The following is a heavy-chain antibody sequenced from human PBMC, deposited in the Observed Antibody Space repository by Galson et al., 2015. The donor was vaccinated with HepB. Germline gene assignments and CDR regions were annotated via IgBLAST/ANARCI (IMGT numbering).Heavy chain of an antibody. Sequence: TLSLTCTVSGGSISSGGYYWSWIRQHPGKGLEWIGNIHYSGSTHYNPSLKSRLSISIDTSKNQFSLKLTSVTAADTAVYYCARVKYYYDSSGYYPFDSWGQGTLGIVSS. CDR2: IHYSGST. V-gene: IGHV4-31*03. CDR3: ARVKYYYDSSGYYPFDS. J-gene: IGHJ4*02. D-gene: IGHD3-22*01. CDR1: GGSISSGGYY.